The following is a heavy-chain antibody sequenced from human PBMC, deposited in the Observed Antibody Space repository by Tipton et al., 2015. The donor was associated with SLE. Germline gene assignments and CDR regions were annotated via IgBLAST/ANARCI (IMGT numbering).Heavy chain of an antibody. J-gene: IGHJ3*02. CDR3: ARRYSSSWYGDDAFDI. D-gene: IGHD6-13*01. V-gene: IGHV4-59*11. CDR1: GGSINNHF. Sequence: LSLTCTVSGGSINNHFWSWVRQPPGKGLEWIGYIFYSGGTNYNPSLKSRVTMSVDTSKNQFSLKLSSVTAADTAVYYCARRYSSSWYGDDAFDIWGQGTMVTVSS. CDR2: IFYSGGT.